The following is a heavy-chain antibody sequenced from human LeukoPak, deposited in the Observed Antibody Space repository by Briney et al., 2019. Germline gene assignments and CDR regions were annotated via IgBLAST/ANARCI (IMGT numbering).Heavy chain of an antibody. J-gene: IGHJ4*02. CDR1: GFTVSSNY. CDR3: ARGSTVTTYGAFDY. D-gene: IGHD4-17*01. V-gene: IGHV3-66*02. Sequence: GGSLRLSCAASGFTVSSNYMSRVRQAPGKGLEWVSVIYSGGSTYYADSVKGRFTISRDNSKNTLYLQMNSLRAEDTAVYYCARGSTVTTYGAFDYWGQGTLVTVSS. CDR2: IYSGGST.